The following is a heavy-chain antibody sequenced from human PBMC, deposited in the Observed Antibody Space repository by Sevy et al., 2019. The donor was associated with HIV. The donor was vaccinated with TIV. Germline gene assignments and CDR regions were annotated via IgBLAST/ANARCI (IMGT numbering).Heavy chain of an antibody. D-gene: IGHD2-21*01. J-gene: IGHJ6*02. CDR2: ISYDGGNI. CDR3: ARDLPSAVINPFYYYGMDV. CDR1: GFTFSIYA. Sequence: GGSLRLSCAASGFTFSIYAIHWVRQAPGKGLEWVTVISYDGGNIYYADSVKGRFTVSRDNSKDTVYLQMNSLRPEGTAVYYCARDLPSAVINPFYYYGMDVWGQGTTVTVSS. V-gene: IGHV3-30*04.